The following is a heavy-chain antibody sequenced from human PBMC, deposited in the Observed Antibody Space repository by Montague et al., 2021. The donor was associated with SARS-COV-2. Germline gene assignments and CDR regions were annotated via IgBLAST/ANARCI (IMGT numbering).Heavy chain of an antibody. D-gene: IGHD6-19*01. V-gene: IGHV4-34*01. Sequence: SETLSLTCAVYGGSFSGYYWSWIRQPPGKGLEWIGEINHSGSTNXNPSLKSRVTISVDTPKNQFSLKLSSVTAADTAVYYCARGSRQWLVRPPHYYYFDYWGQGTLVTVSS. CDR3: ARGSRQWLVRPPHYYYFDY. CDR2: INHSGST. J-gene: IGHJ4*02. CDR1: GGSFSGYY.